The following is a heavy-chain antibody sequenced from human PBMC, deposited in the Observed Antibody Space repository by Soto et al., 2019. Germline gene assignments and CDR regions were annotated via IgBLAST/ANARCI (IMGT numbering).Heavy chain of an antibody. CDR3: VRASGMDV. J-gene: IGHJ6*02. Sequence: LRLSCAASGFTFSSYAVHWVRQAPGKGLEWVAVISYDGSNKYYADSVKGRFTVSRDDSKNTLYLQMNSLRTEDTAVYYCVRASGMDVWGQGTTVTVSS. V-gene: IGHV3-30-3*01. CDR2: ISYDGSNK. CDR1: GFTFSSYA.